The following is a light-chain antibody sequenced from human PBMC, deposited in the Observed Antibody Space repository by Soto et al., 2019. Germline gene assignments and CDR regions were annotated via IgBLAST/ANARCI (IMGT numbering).Light chain of an antibody. CDR3: QQYGSSPFT. Sequence: EIVLTQSPGTLSLSPGERATLSCRASQRVSSSYLAWYQQKPGQAHRLLIYGASSSATGIPDRFSGSGSGTDFTLTISRLEPEDFAVYYCQQYGSSPFTFGPGTKVDIK. J-gene: IGKJ3*01. CDR2: GAS. V-gene: IGKV3-20*01. CDR1: QRVSSSY.